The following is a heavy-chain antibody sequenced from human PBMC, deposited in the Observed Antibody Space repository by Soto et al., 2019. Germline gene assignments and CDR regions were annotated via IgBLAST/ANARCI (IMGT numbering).Heavy chain of an antibody. J-gene: IGHJ6*03. V-gene: IGHV3-53*01. Sequence: GGSLRLSCAASGFTVSSNYMSWVRQAPGKGLEWVSVIYSGGSTYYADSVKGRFTISRDNSKNTLYLQMNSLRAEDTAVYYCASDPSGPYYMDVWGKGTTVTVSS. CDR2: IYSGGST. CDR1: GFTVSSNY. CDR3: ASDPSGPYYMDV.